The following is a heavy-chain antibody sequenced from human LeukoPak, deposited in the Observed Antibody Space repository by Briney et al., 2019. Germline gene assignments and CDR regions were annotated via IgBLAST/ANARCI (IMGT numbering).Heavy chain of an antibody. J-gene: IGHJ4*02. CDR3: VKASGWLFFDY. Sequence: GGSLRLSCVASGFTFSSYWMHWVRQDPRKGLVWVSRISGDGRNINYADSVRGRFTISRDNAKNTLYLQMNSLRAEDTAVYYCVKASGWLFFDYWGQGTLVTVSS. D-gene: IGHD3-22*01. CDR1: GFTFSSYW. CDR2: ISGDGRNI. V-gene: IGHV3-74*01.